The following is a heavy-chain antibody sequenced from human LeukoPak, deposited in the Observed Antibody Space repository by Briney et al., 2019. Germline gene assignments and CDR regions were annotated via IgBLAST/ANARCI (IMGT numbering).Heavy chain of an antibody. D-gene: IGHD6-19*01. V-gene: IGHV4-34*01. J-gene: IGHJ4*02. CDR2: INHSGST. CDR3: ARVGIAVAGTVY. CDR1: GGSFSGYY. Sequence: SETLSLTCAVYGGSFSGYYWSWIRQPPGKGLEWIGEINHSGSTNYNPSLKSRVTISVDTSKNQFSLKLSSVTAADTAVYYCARVGIAVAGTVYWGQGTLVTVSS.